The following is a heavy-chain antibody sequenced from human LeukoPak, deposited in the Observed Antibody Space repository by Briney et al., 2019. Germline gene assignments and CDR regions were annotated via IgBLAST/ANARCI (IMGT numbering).Heavy chain of an antibody. Sequence: GSSVKVSCKASGGTFSSYAISWVRQAPGQGLEWRGGIIPIFGTANYAQKFQGRVTITADESTSTAYMELSSLRSEDTAVYYCAREYSSSWKSYAFDISGQGTMVTVSS. D-gene: IGHD6-13*01. CDR3: AREYSSSWKSYAFDI. J-gene: IGHJ3*02. CDR1: GGTFSSYA. V-gene: IGHV1-69*01. CDR2: IIPIFGTA.